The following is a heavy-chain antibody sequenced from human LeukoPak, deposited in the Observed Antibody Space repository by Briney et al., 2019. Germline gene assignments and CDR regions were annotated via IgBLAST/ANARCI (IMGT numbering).Heavy chain of an antibody. CDR2: ITRDGSST. J-gene: IGHJ6*04. CDR3: ARDPGYESWSPFWGGMDV. D-gene: IGHD3-16*01. Sequence: ESLRLSCAASGFTFSSSWMHWVRQAPGKGLVWVSRITRDGSSTTYADSVKGRFTTSRDNAKNTLYLQMDSLRDDDTAVYYCARDPGYESWSPFWGGMDVWGNGTTVIVSS. CDR1: GFTFSSSW. V-gene: IGHV3-74*01.